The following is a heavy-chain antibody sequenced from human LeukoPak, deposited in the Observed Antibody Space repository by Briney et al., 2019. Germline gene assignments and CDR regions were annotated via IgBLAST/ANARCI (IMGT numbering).Heavy chain of an antibody. CDR1: GYTFTGYY. CDR3: ARAHIKVRGVTSY. Sequence: ASVKVSCKASGYTFTGYYMHWVRQAPGQGLEWMGWINPNSGGTNYAQKFQGRVTMTRDTSISTAYMELSRLRSDDTAVYYCARAHIKVRGVTSYWGQGTPVTVSS. J-gene: IGHJ4*02. V-gene: IGHV1-2*02. CDR2: INPNSGGT. D-gene: IGHD3-10*01.